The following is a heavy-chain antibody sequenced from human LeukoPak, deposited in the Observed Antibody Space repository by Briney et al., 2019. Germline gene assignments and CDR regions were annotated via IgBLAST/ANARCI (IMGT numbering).Heavy chain of an antibody. V-gene: IGHV1-46*01. CDR2: INPSGGST. CDR1: GYTFTNYY. Sequence: ASVKVSCKASGYTFTNYYLHWVRQAPGQGLEWKGIINPSGGSTSYAQKFQGRITMTRDTSTSTVYMELTRLTSDDTAVYYCARGLGGGRSSIPTDYWGQGTLVTVSS. J-gene: IGHJ4*02. D-gene: IGHD1-26*01. CDR3: ARGLGGGRSSIPTDY.